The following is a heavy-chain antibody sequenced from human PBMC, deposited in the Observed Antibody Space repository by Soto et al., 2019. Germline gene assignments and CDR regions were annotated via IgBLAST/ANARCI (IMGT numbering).Heavy chain of an antibody. J-gene: IGHJ6*02. D-gene: IGHD2-2*01. CDR3: ARDLYCSSTSCHHDYYYYGMDV. CDR1: DYTFTSYG. Sequence: ASVKVSCKASDYTFTSYGISWVRQAPGQGLEWMGWISAYNGNTNYAQKLQGRVTMTTDTSTSTAYMELRSLRSDDTAVYYCARDLYCSSTSCHHDYYYYGMDVWGQGTTVTVSS. CDR2: ISAYNGNT. V-gene: IGHV1-18*01.